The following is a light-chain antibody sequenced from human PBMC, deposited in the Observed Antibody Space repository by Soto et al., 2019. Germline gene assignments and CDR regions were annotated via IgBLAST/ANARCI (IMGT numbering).Light chain of an antibody. Sequence: DIVMTQSPDSLAVSLGERDSINCKSSQSVLYSSNNKNYLAWYQQKPGQPPKLLIYWASTRESGVPDRFSGSGSGTDFTLTISSLQAEDVAVYYCQQYYSAWTFGQGTKVDIK. V-gene: IGKV4-1*01. CDR2: WAS. CDR3: QQYYSAWT. CDR1: QSVLYSSNNKNY. J-gene: IGKJ1*01.